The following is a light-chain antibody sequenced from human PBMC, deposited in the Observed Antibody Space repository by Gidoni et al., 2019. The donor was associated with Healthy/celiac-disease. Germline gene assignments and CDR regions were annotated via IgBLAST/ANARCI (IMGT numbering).Light chain of an antibody. V-gene: IGKV3-20*01. CDR1: QSVSSSY. Sequence: EIVLTQSPGTLSLSPGERATLSCRASQSVSSSYLAWYQQKPGQAPRLLIYGASSRATGIPDRFSGSGSGTDFTLTISRLEPDDFAVYYCPQYGSSRTFGQGTKVEIQ. CDR3: PQYGSSRT. CDR2: GAS. J-gene: IGKJ1*01.